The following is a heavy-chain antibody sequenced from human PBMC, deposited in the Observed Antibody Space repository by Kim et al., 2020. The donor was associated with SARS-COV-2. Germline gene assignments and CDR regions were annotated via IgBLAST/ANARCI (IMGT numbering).Heavy chain of an antibody. CDR1: GGSFSGYY. CDR3: ARGTRQWLVRGPYYYYMDV. J-gene: IGHJ6*03. Sequence: SETLSLTCAAYGGSFSGYYWSWIRQPPGKGLEWIGEINHSGSTNYNPSLKSRVTISVDTSTNQFSLKLSSVTAADTAVYYCARGTRQWLVRGPYYYYMDVWGKGTTVTVSS. D-gene: IGHD6-19*01. V-gene: IGHV4-34*01. CDR2: INHSGST.